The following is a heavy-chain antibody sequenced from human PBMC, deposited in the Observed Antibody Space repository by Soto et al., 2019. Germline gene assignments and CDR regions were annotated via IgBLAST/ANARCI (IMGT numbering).Heavy chain of an antibody. V-gene: IGHV3-33*01. J-gene: IGHJ3*02. CDR1: GFTFSSYG. D-gene: IGHD5-18*01. Sequence: QVQLVESGGGVVQPGRSLRLSCAASGFTFSSYGMHWVRQAPGKGLEWVAVIWYDGSNKYYADSVKGRFTISRDNSKNTLYLQMNSLRAEDTAVYYCARGSGYSYGLDAFAIWGQGTMVTVSS. CDR2: IWYDGSNK. CDR3: ARGSGYSYGLDAFAI.